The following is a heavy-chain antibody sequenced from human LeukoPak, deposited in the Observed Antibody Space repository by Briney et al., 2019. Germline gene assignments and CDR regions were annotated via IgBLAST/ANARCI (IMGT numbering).Heavy chain of an antibody. Sequence: ASVKVSCKASGYTFSDFYMHWVRRAPGQGLEWMGRIYRQNGATDYVQRFQGRVTVTRDTSISTTCMDLSRLTSDDTAVYYCARGGYSGHYYDSSAPDYWGQGTLVTVSS. CDR3: ARGGYSGHYYDSSAPDY. J-gene: IGHJ4*02. CDR2: IYRQNGAT. CDR1: GYTFSDFY. V-gene: IGHV1-2*06. D-gene: IGHD3-22*01.